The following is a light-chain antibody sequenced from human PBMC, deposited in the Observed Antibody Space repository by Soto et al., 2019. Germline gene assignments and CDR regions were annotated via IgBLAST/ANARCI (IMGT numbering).Light chain of an antibody. CDR2: WAS. CDR3: QQYYTTPWT. V-gene: IGKV4-1*01. Sequence: DIGMPQSPEYLAVSLGERATINCNSSQSVLYSSNNKNYLAWYQQKPGQPPKALIYWASTRESGVPDRFSGSGSGTDFTLTISSLQAEDVAVYYCQQYYTTPWTFGQGTKVEI. J-gene: IGKJ1*01. CDR1: QSVLYSSNNKNY.